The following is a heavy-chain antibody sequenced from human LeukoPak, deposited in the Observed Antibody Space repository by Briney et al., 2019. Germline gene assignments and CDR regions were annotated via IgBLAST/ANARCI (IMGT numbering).Heavy chain of an antibody. V-gene: IGHV3-23*01. CDR2: ISGSGGST. CDR1: GFTFSSYA. CDR3: ATERFDGFDM. J-gene: IGHJ3*02. Sequence: PGGSLRLSCAASGFTFSSYAMSWVRQAPGKGLEWVSAISGSGGSTYYADSVKGRFTISRDNSKNTLYLQMSSLRVEDTAVYYCATERFDGFDMWGQGTMVTVSS. D-gene: IGHD1-14*01.